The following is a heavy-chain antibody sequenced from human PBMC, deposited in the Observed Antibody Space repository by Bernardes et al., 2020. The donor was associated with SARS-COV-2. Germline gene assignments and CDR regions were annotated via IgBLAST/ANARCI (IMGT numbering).Heavy chain of an antibody. D-gene: IGHD4-17*01. Sequence: ETLSLTCAVYRGSFSGYYWNWIRQPPGKGLEWIGEINHSGSTNYNPSLKSRVTISVDTSRNHFSLNLASVTAADTAVYYCATYGAKGAFDIWGQGTMVTVSS. CDR3: ATYGAKGAFDI. J-gene: IGHJ3*02. CDR2: INHSGST. V-gene: IGHV4-34*06. CDR1: RGSFSGYY.